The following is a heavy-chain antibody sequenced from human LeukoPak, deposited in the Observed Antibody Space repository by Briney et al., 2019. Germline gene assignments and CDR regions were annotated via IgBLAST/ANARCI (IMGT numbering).Heavy chain of an antibody. J-gene: IGHJ6*03. D-gene: IGHD5-12*01. CDR1: GFTFDNYG. Sequence: PGGSLRLSCAASGFTFDNYGMTWVRQVPGKGLEWVSGVNWNGGSTGYADSVKGRFTISRDNAKNSLYLQMNSLRAEDTALYYCARDESGYDFHTPNYYYYYYMDVWGKGTTVTISS. CDR3: ARDESGYDFHTPNYYYYYYMDV. CDR2: VNWNGGST. V-gene: IGHV3-20*04.